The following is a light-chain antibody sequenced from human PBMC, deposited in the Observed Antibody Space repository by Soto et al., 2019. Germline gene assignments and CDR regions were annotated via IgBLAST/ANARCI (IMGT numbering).Light chain of an antibody. CDR2: LGS. V-gene: IGKV2-28*01. CDR3: MQALHTPLT. Sequence: IVMTQSPLTLPVTPGEPASISCRSSQSLLHSNGYNYLDWYLEKPGQSPQLLIYLGSNRASGVPDRFSGIGSGTDFTLKISRVEAEDVGVYYCMQALHTPLTFGGGTKVEIK. CDR1: QSLLHSNGYNY. J-gene: IGKJ4*01.